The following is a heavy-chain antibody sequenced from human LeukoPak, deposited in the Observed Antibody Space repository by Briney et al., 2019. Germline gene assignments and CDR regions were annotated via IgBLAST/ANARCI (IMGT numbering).Heavy chain of an antibody. CDR1: GVSIRTYY. CDR3: ARDTAPGGKRWFDP. J-gene: IGHJ5*02. Sequence: SETLSLTCTVSGVSIRTYYWSWIRQHPGKGREWIGYISDFGSNDYNPSLKGRVTISRDTSKNQFSLRLSSVTAAAAPVNHCARDTAPGGKRWFDPWGQGTLVTVSS. V-gene: IGHV4-59*01. CDR2: ISDFGSN. D-gene: IGHD4-23*01.